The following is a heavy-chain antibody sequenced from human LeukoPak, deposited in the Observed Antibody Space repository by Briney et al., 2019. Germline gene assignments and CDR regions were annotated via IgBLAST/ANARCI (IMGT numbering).Heavy chain of an antibody. J-gene: IGHJ4*02. Sequence: SETLSLTCAVYGGSFSVYYCSWIRQPPGKGLEWIGEINHSGSTNYNPSLKSRVTISVDTSKNQFSLKLSSVTAADTAVYYCARSPHYYGSGSQYYFDYWGQGTLVTVSS. CDR2: INHSGST. D-gene: IGHD3-10*01. CDR1: GGSFSVYY. V-gene: IGHV4-34*01. CDR3: ARSPHYYGSGSQYYFDY.